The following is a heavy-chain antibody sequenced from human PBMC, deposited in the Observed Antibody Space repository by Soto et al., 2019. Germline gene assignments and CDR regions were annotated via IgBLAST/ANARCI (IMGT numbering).Heavy chain of an antibody. CDR2: IYYSGSA. J-gene: IGHJ6*02. CDR3: ARSPDSSGYYPRRYYYGMDV. Sequence: SVTLSLTCSVAGGCISTYYWSWIRQPPGKGLEWIGYIYYSGSANYNPSLKSRVTISVDTSKNQFSLKLSSVTAADTAVYYCARSPDSSGYYPRRYYYGMDVWGQGTTVTVSS. CDR1: GGCISTYY. V-gene: IGHV4-59*08. D-gene: IGHD3-22*01.